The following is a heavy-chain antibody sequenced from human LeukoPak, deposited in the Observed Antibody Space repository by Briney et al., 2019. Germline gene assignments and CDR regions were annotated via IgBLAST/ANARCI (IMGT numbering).Heavy chain of an antibody. V-gene: IGHV3-21*01. CDR1: GFTFSNYN. D-gene: IGHD6-13*01. CDR2: ISTSSSYI. CDR3: AKVKVATTGASYFDY. Sequence: GGSLILSCAASGFTFSNYNMNWVRQAPGKGLEWVSSISTSSSYIYYADSVKGRFTISRDNSKNTMYLQMNSLRAEDTAVYYCAKVKVATTGASYFDYWGQGTLVTVPS. J-gene: IGHJ4*02.